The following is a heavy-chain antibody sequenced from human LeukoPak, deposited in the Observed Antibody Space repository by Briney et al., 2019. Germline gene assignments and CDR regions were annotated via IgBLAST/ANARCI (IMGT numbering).Heavy chain of an antibody. CDR2: IIPIFGTA. J-gene: IGHJ4*02. D-gene: IGHD5-24*01. CDR1: GGTFSSYA. Sequence: VASVKVSCKASGGTFSSYAISWERQAPGQGLEWMGGIIPIFGTANYAQKFQGRVTITADESTSTAYMELSSLRSEDTAVYYCARDAEMATSPRPRPGFDYWGQGTLVTVSS. CDR3: ARDAEMATSPRPRPGFDY. V-gene: IGHV1-69*13.